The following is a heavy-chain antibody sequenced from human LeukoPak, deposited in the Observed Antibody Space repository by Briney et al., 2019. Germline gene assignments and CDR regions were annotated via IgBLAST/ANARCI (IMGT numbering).Heavy chain of an antibody. D-gene: IGHD2-21*02. J-gene: IGHJ4*02. CDR3: GRVAYCGSGCYYYFDY. CDR1: GYTFTDNY. CDR2: INPRSGGT. Sequence: GASVKVSCKASGYTFTDNYIHWVRQAPGQGLERMGWINPRSGGTSYGQKFQGRVTVTRDTSISTAYMELSSLTSDGTAVYYCGRVAYCGSGCYYYFDYWGQGTLVTVSS. V-gene: IGHV1-2*02.